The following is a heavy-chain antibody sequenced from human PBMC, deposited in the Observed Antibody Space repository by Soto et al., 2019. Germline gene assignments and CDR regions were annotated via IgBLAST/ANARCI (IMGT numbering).Heavy chain of an antibody. CDR1: GYSFTSYP. J-gene: IGHJ4*02. D-gene: IGHD2-15*01. Sequence: QVQLVQSGAEVKKPGASVKVSCKASGYSFTSYPMHWVRHAPGQRLEWMGWINAGNGNTKYSQKFQGRVTITRDTSASTADMELSSLRSEDTAVYYCARSVASYYFDYWGQGTLVTVSS. CDR3: ARSVASYYFDY. V-gene: IGHV1-3*01. CDR2: INAGNGNT.